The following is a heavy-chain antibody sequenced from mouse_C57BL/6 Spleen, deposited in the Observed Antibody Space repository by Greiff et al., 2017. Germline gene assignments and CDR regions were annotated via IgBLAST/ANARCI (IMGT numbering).Heavy chain of an antibody. J-gene: IGHJ4*01. CDR2: IYPGSGST. CDR3: ARSRGAAQATGAMDY. D-gene: IGHD3-2*02. CDR1: GYTFTSYW. V-gene: IGHV1-55*01. Sequence: QVQLQQPGAELVKPGASVKMSCKASGYTFTSYWITWVKQRPGQGLEWIGDIYPGSGSTNYNEPFKSKATLTVDTSSSTAYMQLSSLTSEDSAVYYCARSRGAAQATGAMDYWGQGTSVTVSS.